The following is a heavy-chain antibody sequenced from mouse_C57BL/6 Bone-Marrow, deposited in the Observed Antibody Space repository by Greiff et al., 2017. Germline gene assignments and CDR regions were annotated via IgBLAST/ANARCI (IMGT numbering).Heavy chain of an antibody. CDR1: GYTFTSYW. Sequence: VQLQQPGAELVMPGASVKLSCKASGYTFTSYWMHWVKQRPGQGLEWIGEIDPSDSYTNYNQKFKGKSTLTVDKSSSTAYMQLSSLTSEDSAVYYCAREGYGSSPYGYVDVGGTGTTVTVSS. D-gene: IGHD1-1*01. J-gene: IGHJ1*03. CDR3: AREGYGSSPYGYVDV. CDR2: IDPSDSYT. V-gene: IGHV1-69*01.